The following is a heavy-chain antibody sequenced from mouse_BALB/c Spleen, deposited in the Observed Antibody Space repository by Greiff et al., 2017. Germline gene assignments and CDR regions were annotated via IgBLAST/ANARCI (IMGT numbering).Heavy chain of an antibody. V-gene: IGHV5-6-5*01. CDR3: ARGRGHMITPSYWYFDV. Sequence: DVMLVESGGGLVKPGGSLKLSCAASGFTFSSYAMSWVRQTPEKRLEWVASISSGGSTYYPDSVKGRFTISRDNARNILYLQMSSLRSEDTAMYYCARGRGHMITPSYWYFDVWGAGTTVTVSS. CDR1: GFTFSSYA. D-gene: IGHD2-4*01. J-gene: IGHJ1*01. CDR2: ISSGGST.